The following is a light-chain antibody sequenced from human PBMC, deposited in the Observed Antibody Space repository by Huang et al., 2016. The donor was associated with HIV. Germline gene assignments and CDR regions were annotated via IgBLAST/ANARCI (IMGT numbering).Light chain of an antibody. CDR3: QQGYSTPT. Sequence: DIQMTQSPSSLSASVGDRVTITCRESQSINRDLNCYQQKPGKSPELLIDASSSLQSGVPSRFSGSGSGTDFSLTISCLQPEDYATYYCQQGYSTPTFGQGTKVEMK. CDR2: ASS. V-gene: IGKV1-39*01. CDR1: QSINRD. J-gene: IGKJ1*01.